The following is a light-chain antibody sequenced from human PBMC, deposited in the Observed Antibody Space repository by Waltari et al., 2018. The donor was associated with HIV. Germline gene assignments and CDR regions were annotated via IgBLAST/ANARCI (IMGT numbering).Light chain of an antibody. Sequence: DIQMTQSPSSLSASVGDRVTIICRASQSIGNYLNWYHQKSGTAPELLIYAASSLQSGVPSRFSGSGSGTDFTLTITSLQPEDFATYYCQQSFSSPPTFGQGTKVEI. CDR3: QQSFSSPPT. J-gene: IGKJ2*01. CDR2: AAS. CDR1: QSIGNY. V-gene: IGKV1-39*01.